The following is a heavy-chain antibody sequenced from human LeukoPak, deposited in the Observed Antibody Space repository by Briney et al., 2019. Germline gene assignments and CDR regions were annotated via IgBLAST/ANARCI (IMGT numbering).Heavy chain of an antibody. V-gene: IGHV3-21*01. CDR2: ISSSSSYI. Sequence: PGGSLRLSCAASGFTFCSYSMNWVRQAPGKGLEWVSSISSSSSYIYYADSVKGRFTISRDNAKNSLYLQMNSLRAEDTAVYYCARDWSTVTTPAGYWGQGTLVTVSS. D-gene: IGHD4-23*01. J-gene: IGHJ4*02. CDR3: ARDWSTVTTPAGY. CDR1: GFTFCSYS.